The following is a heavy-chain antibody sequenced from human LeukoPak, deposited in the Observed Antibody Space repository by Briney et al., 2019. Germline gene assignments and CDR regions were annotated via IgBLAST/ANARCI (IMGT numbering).Heavy chain of an antibody. CDR2: INHSGST. J-gene: IGHJ4*02. Sequence: SETLSLTCAVYGGSFSGYYWSWIRQPPGKGLEWIGEINHSGSTNYNPSLKSRVTISVDTSKNQFSLKLSSVTAADTAVYYCARAPGHMTTVPDYWGQGTLVTVSS. CDR1: GGSFSGYY. D-gene: IGHD4-17*01. CDR3: ARAPGHMTTVPDY. V-gene: IGHV4-34*01.